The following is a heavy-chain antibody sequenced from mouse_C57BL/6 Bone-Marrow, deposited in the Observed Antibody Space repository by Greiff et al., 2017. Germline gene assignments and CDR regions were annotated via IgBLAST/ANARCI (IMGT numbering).Heavy chain of an antibody. D-gene: IGHD1-1*01. CDR3: ARHEDNYGSSYSAWFAY. CDR2: FYPGSGSI. Sequence: QVQLQQSGAELVKPGASVKLSCKASGYTFTEYTIHWVKQRSGQGLEWIGWFYPGSGSIKYNEKFKDKATLTADKSSSTVYMELSRLTSEDSAVYFCARHEDNYGSSYSAWFAYWGQGTLVTVSA. CDR1: GYTFTEYT. V-gene: IGHV1-62-2*01. J-gene: IGHJ3*01.